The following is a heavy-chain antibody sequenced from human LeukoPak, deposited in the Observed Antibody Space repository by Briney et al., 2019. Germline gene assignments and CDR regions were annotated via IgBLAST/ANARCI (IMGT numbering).Heavy chain of an antibody. J-gene: IGHJ4*02. CDR3: ARDLIAVAGTDNY. CDR1: GFTFSSYE. D-gene: IGHD6-19*01. CDR2: ISSSGSTI. Sequence: GGSLRLSSAASGFTFSSYEMNWVRQAPGKGLEWVSYISSSGSTIYYADSVKGRFTISRDNAKNSLYLQMNSLRAEDTAVYYCARDLIAVAGTDNYWGQGTLVTVSS. V-gene: IGHV3-48*03.